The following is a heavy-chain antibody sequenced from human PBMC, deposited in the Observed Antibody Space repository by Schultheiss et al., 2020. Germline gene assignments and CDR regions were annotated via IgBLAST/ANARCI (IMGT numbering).Heavy chain of an antibody. CDR2: IYYSGST. Sequence: SETLSLTCAVSGGAISSSNWWSWVRQPPGKGLEWIGYIYYSGSTYYNPSLKSRVTISVDTSKNQFSLKLTSVTATDTAVYYCARETAYSGTTWGPGTPVTVSS. V-gene: IGHV4-4*02. J-gene: IGHJ5*02. CDR1: GGAISSSNW. CDR3: ARETAYSGTT. D-gene: IGHD1-26*01.